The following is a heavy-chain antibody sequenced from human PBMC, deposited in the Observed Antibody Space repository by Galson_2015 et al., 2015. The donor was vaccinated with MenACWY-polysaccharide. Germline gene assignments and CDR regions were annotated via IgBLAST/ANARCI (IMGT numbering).Heavy chain of an antibody. D-gene: IGHD6-19*01. CDR3: VRAECSGNTCFFAS. CDR2: IIPIMGSP. Sequence: SVKVSCKASGGDFNTHALSWPRQAPGQGFEFVGRIIPIMGSPNYAQRFQGRLTITADGSTRTAYMELSSLRFEDTAMYYCVRAECSGNTCFFASWGQGTLLTVSS. CDR1: GGDFNTHA. V-gene: IGHV1-69*11. J-gene: IGHJ5*01.